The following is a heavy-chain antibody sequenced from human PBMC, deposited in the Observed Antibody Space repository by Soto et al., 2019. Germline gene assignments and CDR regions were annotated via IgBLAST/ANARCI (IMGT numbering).Heavy chain of an antibody. Sequence: GGSLRLSCAASGFTFSSYGMHWVRQAPGKGLEWVAVIWYDGSNKYYADSVKGRFTISRDNSKNTLYLQMNSLRAEDTAVYYFGRVVRMVRGVTCFDYWGQGTLITDSS. CDR2: IWYDGSNK. V-gene: IGHV3-33*01. CDR3: GRVVRMVRGVTCFDY. D-gene: IGHD3-10*01. CDR1: GFTFSSYG. J-gene: IGHJ4*02.